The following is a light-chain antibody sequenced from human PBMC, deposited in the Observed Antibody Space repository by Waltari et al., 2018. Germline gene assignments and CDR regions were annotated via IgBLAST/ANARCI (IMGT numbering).Light chain of an antibody. CDR2: RVS. Sequence: DIVLTQTPLSLPVTPGEPASISCRSSQSLLHSSGNTYLFWYLQKPGQPPRLLIYRVSNRFSGVPDRFSGSGSGTDFTLKISRVEAEDVGIYYCMQALQTPWTFGQGTKVEI. J-gene: IGKJ1*01. V-gene: IGKV2D-29*01. CDR3: MQALQTPWT. CDR1: QSLLHSSGNTY.